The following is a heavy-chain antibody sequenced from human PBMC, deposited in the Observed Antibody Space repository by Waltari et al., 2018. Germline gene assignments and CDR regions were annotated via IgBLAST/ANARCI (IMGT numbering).Heavy chain of an antibody. CDR2: IYGGGSST. D-gene: IGHD3-10*01. Sequence: EVQLLESGGGLVQPGGSLRLSCAASGFTFSSYAMSWVRQAPGKGLEWVSVIYGGGSSTYYADSVKGRFTISRDNSKNTLYLQMNSLRAEDTAVYYCAKGPPPHYGSGRYYYMDVWGKGTTVTVSS. J-gene: IGHJ6*03. V-gene: IGHV3-23*03. CDR1: GFTFSSYA. CDR3: AKGPPPHYGSGRYYYMDV.